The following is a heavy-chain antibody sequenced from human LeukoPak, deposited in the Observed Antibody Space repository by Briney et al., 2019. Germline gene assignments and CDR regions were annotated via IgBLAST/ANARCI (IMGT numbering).Heavy chain of an antibody. Sequence: GGSLRLSCAASGFTFGSYAMSWVRQAPGKGLEWVSAISGNSEYTYYADSVKGRFTISRDNSMDTLYPQMNSLTPEDTAVYYCARVECSSTSCYRSYSYGLDVWGQGTTVTVSS. V-gene: IGHV3-23*01. D-gene: IGHD2-2*01. CDR1: GFTFGSYA. CDR3: ARVECSSTSCYRSYSYGLDV. CDR2: ISGNSEYT. J-gene: IGHJ6*02.